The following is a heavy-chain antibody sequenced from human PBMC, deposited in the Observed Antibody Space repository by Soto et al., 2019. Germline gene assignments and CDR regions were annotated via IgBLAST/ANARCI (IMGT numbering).Heavy chain of an antibody. V-gene: IGHV3-72*01. Sequence: QAGGSLRLSCAASGFTFSDHYMDWVRQAPGKGLQWVGRTRNKANSYTTEYAASVKGRFTISRDDSKDSLFLQMNSLKTEDTAVYYCARELLRYSGLDYWGQGTLVTVSS. J-gene: IGHJ4*02. CDR1: GFTFSDHY. D-gene: IGHD5-12*01. CDR3: ARELLRYSGLDY. CDR2: TRNKANSYTT.